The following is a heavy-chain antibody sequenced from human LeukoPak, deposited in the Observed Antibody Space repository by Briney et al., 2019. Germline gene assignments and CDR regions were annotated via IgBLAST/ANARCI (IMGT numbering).Heavy chain of an antibody. CDR1: GYTFTGYY. D-gene: IGHD3-10*01. CDR2: INPNSGGT. CDR3: APTGMVRGEYRFQH. Sequence: ASVKVSCKASGYTFTGYYMHWVRQAPGQGLEWVGRINPNSGGTNYAQKFQGRVTMTRDTSISTAYMELSRLRSDDTAVYYCAPTGMVRGEYRFQHWGQGTLVTVSS. J-gene: IGHJ1*01. V-gene: IGHV1-2*06.